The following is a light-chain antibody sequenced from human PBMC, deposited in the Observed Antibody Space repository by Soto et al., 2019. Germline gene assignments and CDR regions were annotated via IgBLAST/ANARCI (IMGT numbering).Light chain of an antibody. CDR3: QQRSNWTPLT. J-gene: IGKJ4*01. CDR1: QRVSRY. CDR2: DAS. Sequence: EIVLTQSPATLSLSPGERATLSCRASQRVSRYLAWYQQKPGQAPRLLIYDASNRATGIPARFSGSGSGTDFTLTISSLEPEDFAVYYCQQRSNWTPLTFGVGTKVEIK. V-gene: IGKV3-11*01.